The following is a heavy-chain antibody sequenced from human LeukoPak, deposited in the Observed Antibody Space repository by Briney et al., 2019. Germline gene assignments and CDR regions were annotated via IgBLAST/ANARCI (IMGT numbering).Heavy chain of an antibody. J-gene: IGHJ4*02. D-gene: IGHD6-19*01. CDR3: ARARPGIAVAGIDY. CDR1: GYTFTGYY. Sequence: GASVEVSCKASGYTFTGYYMHWVRQAPGQGLEWMGWINPNSGGTNYAQKFQGRVTMTRDTSISTAYMELSRLRSDDTAVYYCARARPGIAVAGIDYWGQGTLVTVSS. V-gene: IGHV1-2*02. CDR2: INPNSGGT.